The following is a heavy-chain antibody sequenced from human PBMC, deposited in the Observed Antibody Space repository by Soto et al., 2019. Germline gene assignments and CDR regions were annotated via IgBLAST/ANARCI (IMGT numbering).Heavy chain of an antibody. D-gene: IGHD3-22*01. CDR1: GGSISSSSYY. J-gene: IGHJ6*02. CDR3: ARVYGVITYYYYYGMDV. CDR2: IYYSGST. V-gene: IGHV4-39*01. Sequence: SETLSLTCTVSGGSISSSSYYWGWMRQPPGKGLEWIGSIYYSGSTYYNPSLKSRVTISVDTSKNQFSLKLSSVTAADTAVYYCARVYGVITYYYYYGMDVWGQGXTVTV.